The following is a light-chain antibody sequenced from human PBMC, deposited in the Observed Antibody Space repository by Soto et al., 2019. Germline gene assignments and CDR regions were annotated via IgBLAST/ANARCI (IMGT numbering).Light chain of an antibody. CDR1: QSISSW. V-gene: IGKV1-5*01. CDR3: LQHNTYPRT. J-gene: IGKJ1*01. Sequence: DIQMTQSPSTLSASVGDRVTITGRASQSISSWLAWYQQKPGKPPKILIYDASSLESGVPSRFRGSGSGTDCTLTISSLQSEDFETYYCLQHNTYPRTFGQGTKVDIK. CDR2: DAS.